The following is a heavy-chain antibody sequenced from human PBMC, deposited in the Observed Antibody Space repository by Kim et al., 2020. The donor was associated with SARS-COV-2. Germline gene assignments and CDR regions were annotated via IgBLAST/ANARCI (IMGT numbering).Heavy chain of an antibody. V-gene: IGHV1-24*01. Sequence: YAQKFKGRVTMTEDTSTGTAYMEVRSLRSEDTAVYYCATGAAIGLAWFDPWGQGTLVTVSS. D-gene: IGHD5-18*01. J-gene: IGHJ5*02. CDR3: ATGAAIGLAWFDP.